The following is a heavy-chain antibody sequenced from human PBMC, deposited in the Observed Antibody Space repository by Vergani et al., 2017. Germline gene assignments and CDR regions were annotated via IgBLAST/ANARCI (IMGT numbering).Heavy chain of an antibody. D-gene: IGHD5-24*01. Sequence: PGGSLRLSCVASGFTFSSHAMSWVRQGHGQGLEWVSSIKKTGDSTHYADSVKGRFTISRDNSKNTLYLQMNSLRVEDTAVYYCGRGSDNYNWGQGTLVTVSS. J-gene: IGHJ4*02. CDR1: GFTFSSHA. CDR3: GRGSDNYN. V-gene: IGHV3-23*01. CDR2: IKKTGDST.